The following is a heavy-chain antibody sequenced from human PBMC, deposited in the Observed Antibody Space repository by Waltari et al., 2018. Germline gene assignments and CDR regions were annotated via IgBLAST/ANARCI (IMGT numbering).Heavy chain of an antibody. CDR3: AREAGYCSSTSCFDRGAPFDY. J-gene: IGHJ4*02. CDR1: GGTFSSYA. D-gene: IGHD2-2*01. CDR2: IIPIFGTA. Sequence: QVQLVQSGAEMKKPGSSVKVSCKASGGTFSSYAISWVRQAPGQGLEWMGRIIPIFGTANYAQKFQGRVTITADKSTSTAYMELSSLRSEDTAVYYCAREAGYCSSTSCFDRGAPFDYWGQGTLVTVSS. V-gene: IGHV1-69*13.